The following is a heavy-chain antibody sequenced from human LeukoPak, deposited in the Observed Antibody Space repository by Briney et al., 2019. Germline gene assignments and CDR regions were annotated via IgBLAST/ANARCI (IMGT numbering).Heavy chain of an antibody. J-gene: IGHJ4*02. CDR3: ASGVVTALAFDY. CDR2: ISSSSSYI. D-gene: IGHD2-21*02. Sequence: GGSLRLSCAASGFTFSSYSMNWVRQAPGKGLEWVSSISSSSSYIYYADSVKGRFTISRDNAKNSLYLQMNSLRAEDTAVYYCASGVVTALAFDYWGQGTLVTVSS. V-gene: IGHV3-21*01. CDR1: GFTFSSYS.